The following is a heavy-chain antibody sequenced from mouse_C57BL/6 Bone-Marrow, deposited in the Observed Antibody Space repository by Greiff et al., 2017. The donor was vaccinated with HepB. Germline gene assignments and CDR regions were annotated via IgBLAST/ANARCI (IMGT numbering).Heavy chain of an antibody. CDR3: AREGGGSSEEGYAMDY. CDR2: IDPSDSYT. J-gene: IGHJ4*01. CDR1: GYTFTSYW. V-gene: IGHV1-50*01. Sequence: QVQLQQPGAELVKPGASVKLSCKASGYTFTSYWMQGVKQRPGQGLEWIGEIDPSDSYTNYNQKFKGKATLTVDTSSSTADMQLSSLTSEDSAVYYCAREGGGSSEEGYAMDYWGQGTSVTVSS. D-gene: IGHD1-1*01.